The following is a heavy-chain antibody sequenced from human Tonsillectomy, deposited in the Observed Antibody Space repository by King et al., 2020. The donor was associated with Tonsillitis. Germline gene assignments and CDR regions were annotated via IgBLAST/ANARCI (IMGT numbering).Heavy chain of an antibody. V-gene: IGHV3-15*07. CDR2: IKSKTNGGTT. D-gene: IGHD5-18*01. CDR1: GFTFSNAW. J-gene: IGHJ3*02. Sequence: VQLVESGGGLVKPGGSLRLSCAASGFTFSNAWMNWVRQAPGKGLEWVGRIKSKTNGGTTDHAAPVKGRFTISRDDSKNTLYLQMNSLKTEDTAVYYCAGDTAMAVGAFDIWGQGTMVTVSS. CDR3: AGDTAMAVGAFDI.